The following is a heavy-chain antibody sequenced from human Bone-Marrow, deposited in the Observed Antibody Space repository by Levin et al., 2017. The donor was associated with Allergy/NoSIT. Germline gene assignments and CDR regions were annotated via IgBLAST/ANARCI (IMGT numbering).Heavy chain of an antibody. CDR2: ISYDGSNK. CDR3: ARGLREGDH. D-gene: IGHD1-26*01. V-gene: IGHV3-30*03. Sequence: GGSLRLSCAASGFTFSNYGMHWVRQASGQGLEWVAVISYDGSNKYYVDSVKGRFTISRDNSKNTLSLQMNSLRAEDTAVYYCARGLREGDHWGQGTLVTVSS. CDR1: GFTFSNYG. J-gene: IGHJ4*02.